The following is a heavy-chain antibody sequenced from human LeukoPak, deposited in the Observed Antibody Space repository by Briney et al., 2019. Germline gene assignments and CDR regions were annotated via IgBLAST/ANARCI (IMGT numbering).Heavy chain of an antibody. CDR2: ITGSTKYI. D-gene: IGHD2-8*01. V-gene: IGHV3-21*06. CDR1: RFTFSSYT. J-gene: IGHJ5*02. Sequence: GGSLRLSCAASRFTFSSYTMSWVRQAPGKGLEWVSAITGSTKYIPSNIYYADAVQGRFTISRDDAKNLVYLQMNSLRAEDTAVYYCARLHGHGFDPWGQGTLVTVSS. CDR3: ARLHGHGFDP.